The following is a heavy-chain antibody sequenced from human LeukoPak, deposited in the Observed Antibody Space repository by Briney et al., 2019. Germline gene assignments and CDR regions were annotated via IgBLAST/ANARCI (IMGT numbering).Heavy chain of an antibody. D-gene: IGHD5-18*01. CDR1: GYSISSGYY. J-gene: IGHJ4*02. Sequence: SETLSLTCTVSGYSISSGYYWGWIRQPPGEGLEWIGSIYHSGSTYYNPSLKSRVTISVDTSKNQFSLKLSSVTAPDTAVYYCASSEYSYGWGGLIYWGQGTLVTVSS. V-gene: IGHV4-38-2*02. CDR3: ASSEYSYGWGGLIY. CDR2: IYHSGST.